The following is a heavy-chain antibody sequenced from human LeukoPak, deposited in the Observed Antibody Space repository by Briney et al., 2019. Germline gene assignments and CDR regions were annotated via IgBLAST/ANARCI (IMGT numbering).Heavy chain of an antibody. J-gene: IGHJ3*02. V-gene: IGHV1-46*01. CDR2: INPSGGST. Sequence: ASVKVSCKASGYTFTSYYMHWVRQAPGQGLVWMGIINPSGGSTSYAQKFQGRVTMTRDMSTSTVYMELSSLRSEDTAVYYCAREIVVVVAAGQSDAFDIWGQGTMVTVSS. CDR1: GYTFTSYY. D-gene: IGHD2-15*01. CDR3: AREIVVVVAAGQSDAFDI.